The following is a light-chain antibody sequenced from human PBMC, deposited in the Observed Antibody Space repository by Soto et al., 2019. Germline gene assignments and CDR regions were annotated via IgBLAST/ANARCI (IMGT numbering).Light chain of an antibody. V-gene: IGKV4-1*01. CDR1: QSVLYSSDNRNY. J-gene: IGKJ1*01. Sequence: DIVMTQSPDSLAVSLGERATVNCKSGQSVLYSSDNRNYLAWYQQKPGQSPKLLISWASTRESGVPDRFSGSGSGTDFTLTISILQAEDVAVYFCQQYYTNPRTFGQGTKVEIK. CDR3: QQYYTNPRT. CDR2: WAS.